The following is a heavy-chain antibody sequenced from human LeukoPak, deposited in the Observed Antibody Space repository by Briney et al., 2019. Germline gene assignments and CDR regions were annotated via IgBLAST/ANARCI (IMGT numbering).Heavy chain of an antibody. CDR1: GFTFSSYW. CDR2: INSDGSST. V-gene: IGHV3-74*01. Sequence: PGGSLRLSCAASGFTFSSYWMHWVRQAPGKGLGWVSRINSDGSSTTYADSVKGGFTISRDNAKNTLYLQMNSLRAEDTAVYYCVSLTYGSGTSLFDYWGQGTLVTVSS. CDR3: VSLTYGSGTSLFDY. D-gene: IGHD3-10*01. J-gene: IGHJ4*02.